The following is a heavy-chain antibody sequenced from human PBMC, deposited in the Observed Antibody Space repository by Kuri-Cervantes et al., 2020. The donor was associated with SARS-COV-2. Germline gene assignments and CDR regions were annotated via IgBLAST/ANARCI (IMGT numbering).Heavy chain of an antibody. J-gene: IGHJ3*02. CDR3: AREFRSFTMIVADAFDI. D-gene: IGHD3-22*01. V-gene: IGHV3-7*01. Sequence: GSLRLSCAASGFTFSSYWMSWVRQAPGKGLEWVANIKQDGSEKYYVDSVKGRFTISRDNAKNSLYLQMNSLRAEDTAVYYCAREFRSFTMIVADAFDIWGQGTMVTVSS. CDR2: IKQDGSEK. CDR1: GFTFSSYW.